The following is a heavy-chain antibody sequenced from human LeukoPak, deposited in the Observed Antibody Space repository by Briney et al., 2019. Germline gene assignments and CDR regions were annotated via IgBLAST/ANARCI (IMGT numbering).Heavy chain of an antibody. CDR3: ARAIKQLWSDY. Sequence: ASVKVSCKASGYTFTSYYMHWVRQAPGQGLEWKGIINPSGGSTSYAQKFQGRVTMTRDTSTSTVYMELSSLRSEDTAVYYCARAIKQLWSDYWGQGTLVTVSS. V-gene: IGHV1-46*03. CDR2: INPSGGST. D-gene: IGHD5-18*01. CDR1: GYTFTSYY. J-gene: IGHJ4*02.